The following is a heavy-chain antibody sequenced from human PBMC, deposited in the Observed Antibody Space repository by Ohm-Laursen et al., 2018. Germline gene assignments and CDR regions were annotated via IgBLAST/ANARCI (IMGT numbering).Heavy chain of an antibody. CDR2: ISGSGAST. CDR1: GFTFSSYA. CDR3: AVLGEYYYFDY. V-gene: IGHV3-23*01. D-gene: IGHD3-10*01. J-gene: IGHJ4*02. Sequence: SLRLSCAASGFTFSSYAMSWVRQAPGKGLEWVSAISGSGASTYYADSVKGRFTISRDNSRTTLYLQMNSLRSEDTAVYYCAVLGEYYYFDYWGQGTLVTVSS.